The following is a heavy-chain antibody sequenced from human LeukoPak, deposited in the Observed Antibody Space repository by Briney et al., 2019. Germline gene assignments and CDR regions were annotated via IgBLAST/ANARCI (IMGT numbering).Heavy chain of an antibody. J-gene: IGHJ4*02. Sequence: PGGPLRLSCAASGFTFSDYYMSWIRQAPGKGLEWVSYISSSGSTIYYADSVKGRFTISRDNAKNSLYLQMNSLRAEDTAVYYCARGHYYDSSGYYGLFDYWGQGTLVTVSS. V-gene: IGHV3-11*01. CDR1: GFTFSDYY. CDR3: ARGHYYDSSGYYGLFDY. D-gene: IGHD3-22*01. CDR2: ISSSGSTI.